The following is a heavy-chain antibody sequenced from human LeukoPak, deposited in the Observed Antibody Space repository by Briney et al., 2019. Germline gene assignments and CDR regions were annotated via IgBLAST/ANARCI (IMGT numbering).Heavy chain of an antibody. CDR1: GGSISSYY. CDR2: IYYSGST. CDR3: ARSTDPVGAIFDY. Sequence: SETLSLTCTVSGGSISSYYWSWIRQPPGKGLEWIGYIYYSGSTNYNPSLKSRVTISVDTSKNQFSLKLSSVTAADTAVYYCARSTDPVGAIFDYWGQGTLVTVSS. J-gene: IGHJ4*02. V-gene: IGHV4-59*01. D-gene: IGHD1-26*01.